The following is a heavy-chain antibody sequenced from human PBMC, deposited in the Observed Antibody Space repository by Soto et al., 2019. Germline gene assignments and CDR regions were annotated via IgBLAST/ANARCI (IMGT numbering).Heavy chain of an antibody. V-gene: IGHV3-64*01. Sequence: EVQLVESGGGLVQPGGSLRLSCAASGFTFSSYAMHWVRQAPGKGLEYVSAISSNGGSTYYANSVKGRVTISRDNSKNTLYLQMGSLRAEDMAVYYCARDGLRQYAFDIWGQGTMVTVSS. CDR3: ARDGLRQYAFDI. CDR1: GFTFSSYA. CDR2: ISSNGGST. D-gene: IGHD4-17*01. J-gene: IGHJ3*02.